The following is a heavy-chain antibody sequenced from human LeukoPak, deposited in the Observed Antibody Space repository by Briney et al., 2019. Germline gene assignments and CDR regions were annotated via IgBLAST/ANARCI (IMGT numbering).Heavy chain of an antibody. D-gene: IGHD3-22*01. CDR3: GYDSSGLLNY. CDR2: IIPIFGTA. Sequence: SVKVSCKASGGTSSSYAISWVRQAPGQGLEWMGGIIPIFGTANYAQKFQGRVTITADESTSTAYMELSSLRSEDTAVYYCGYDSSGLLNYWGQGTLVTVSS. CDR1: GGTSSSYA. J-gene: IGHJ4*02. V-gene: IGHV1-69*01.